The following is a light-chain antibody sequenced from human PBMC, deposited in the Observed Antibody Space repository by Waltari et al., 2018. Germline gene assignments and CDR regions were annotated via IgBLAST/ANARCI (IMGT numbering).Light chain of an antibody. CDR3: NSRESSGNHWV. J-gene: IGLJ3*02. V-gene: IGLV3-19*01. CDR1: SLRSYY. CDR2: GKN. Sequence: SSELTQDPAVSVALGQTVRITCQGDSLRSYYASWYQQKPGQAPVLVIYGKNNRPSGIPDRFSGSSSGNTASLTITGAQAEDEADYYCNSRESSGNHWVFGGGTXLTVX.